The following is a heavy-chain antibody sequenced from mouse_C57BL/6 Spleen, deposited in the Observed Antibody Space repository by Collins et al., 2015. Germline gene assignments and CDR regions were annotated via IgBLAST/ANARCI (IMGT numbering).Heavy chain of an antibody. Sequence: QVQLQQPGTELVKPGASVKLSCKASGYTFTSCRMHWVKQRPGQGLEWIGNINPSNGGTNYNEKFKSKATLTVDKSSSTAYMQLSSLTSEDSAVYYCARWGGSDGYYDYAMDYWGQGTSVTVSS. J-gene: IGHJ4*01. CDR3: ARWGGSDGYYDYAMDY. V-gene: IGHV1-53*01. CDR1: GYTFTSCR. D-gene: IGHD2-3*01. CDR2: INPSNGGT.